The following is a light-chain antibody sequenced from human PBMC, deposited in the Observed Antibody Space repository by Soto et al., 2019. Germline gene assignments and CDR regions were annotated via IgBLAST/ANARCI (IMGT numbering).Light chain of an antibody. CDR1: QSVSSN. V-gene: IGKV3-15*01. J-gene: IGKJ2*01. CDR3: QQYNNWRT. Sequence: EIVMTQSPATLSVSPGERATLSCRASQSVSSNLAWYQQKPGQAPRLLIYGASTRATGIPARFSGSGSGTEFTLHLRKLQSEDLAVYYCQQYNNWRTFGQGTKLEIK. CDR2: GAS.